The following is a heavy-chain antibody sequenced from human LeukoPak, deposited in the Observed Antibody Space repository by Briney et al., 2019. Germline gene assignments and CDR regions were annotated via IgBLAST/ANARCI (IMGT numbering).Heavy chain of an antibody. D-gene: IGHD4-23*01. CDR2: INSDGSST. J-gene: IGHJ3*02. CDR1: GFTFSDYW. CDR3: ARLRYGGITSGAFDI. V-gene: IGHV3-74*01. Sequence: GGSLRLSRVASGFTFSDYWMYWVRQAPGKGLVWVSRINSDGSSTSHADSLKGRFTISRDNAKNTLYLQMNSLRAEDTAAYYCARLRYGGITSGAFDIWGQGTVVTVSS.